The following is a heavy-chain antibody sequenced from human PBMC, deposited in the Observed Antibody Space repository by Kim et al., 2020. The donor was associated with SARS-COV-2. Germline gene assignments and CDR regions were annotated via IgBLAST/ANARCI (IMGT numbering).Heavy chain of an antibody. CDR2: ISYDGSNK. V-gene: IGHV3-33*05. CDR3: ARDLGGTAMAFQH. J-gene: IGHJ1*01. D-gene: IGHD5-18*01. Sequence: GGSLRLSCAASGFTFSSYGMHWVRQAPGKGLEWVAVISYDGSNKYYADSVKGRFTISRDNSKNTLYLQMNSLRAEDTAVYYCARDLGGTAMAFQHWGQGTLVTVSS. CDR1: GFTFSSYG.